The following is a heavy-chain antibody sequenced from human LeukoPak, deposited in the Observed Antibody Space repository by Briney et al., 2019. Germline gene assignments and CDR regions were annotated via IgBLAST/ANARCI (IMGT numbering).Heavy chain of an antibody. CDR1: GFTFSTFG. J-gene: IGHJ4*02. CDR3: ARVAGSSYTYFDY. V-gene: IGHV3-72*01. Sequence: GGSLRLSCAASGFTFSTFGMHWVRQAPGKGLEWVGRTRNKANSYTTEYAASVKGRFTFSRDDSKNSLYLEMSSLKTEDTAVYYCARVAGSSYTYFDYWGQGTLVTVSS. CDR2: TRNKANSYTT. D-gene: IGHD3-22*01.